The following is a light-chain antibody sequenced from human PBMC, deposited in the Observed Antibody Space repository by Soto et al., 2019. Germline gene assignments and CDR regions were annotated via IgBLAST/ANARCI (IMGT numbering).Light chain of an antibody. Sequence: EIMMTPSPLSLPVFPPEPASISCRSSQNLLNSNGYNYLDWYLQKPGQSPQLLIYLGSNRASGVPDRFSGSGSGTDFTLKISRVEAEDVGVYYCMQALQTPPTFGQGTKVDIK. CDR2: LGS. CDR3: MQALQTPPT. V-gene: IGKV2-28*01. J-gene: IGKJ1*01. CDR1: QNLLNSNGYNY.